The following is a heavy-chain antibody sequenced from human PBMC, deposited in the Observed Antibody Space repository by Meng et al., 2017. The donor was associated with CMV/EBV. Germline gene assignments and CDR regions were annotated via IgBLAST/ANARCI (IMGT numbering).Heavy chain of an antibody. J-gene: IGHJ6*02. CDR1: GGSISSYY. CDR3: ARDKVSYGDYGYYYGMDV. CDR2: IYYSGST. V-gene: IGHV4-59*01. Sequence: GSLRLSCTVSGGSISSYYWSWIRQPPGKGLEWIGYIYYSGSTNYNSSLKSRVTISVDTSKNQFSLKLSSVTAADTAVYYCARDKVSYGDYGYYYGMDVWGQGTTVTVSS. D-gene: IGHD4-17*01.